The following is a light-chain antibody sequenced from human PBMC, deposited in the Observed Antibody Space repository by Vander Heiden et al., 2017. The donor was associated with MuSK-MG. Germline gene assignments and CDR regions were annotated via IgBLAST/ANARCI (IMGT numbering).Light chain of an antibody. CDR1: QSILYSSNNKKY. CDR2: WAS. V-gene: IGKV4-1*01. Sequence: DIVMTQSPDSLAVSLGERATINCKSSQSILYSSNNKKYLAWYQQKPGQPPKLLIAWASSRESGVPDRFSGSGSGTDFTLTISSLQAEDVAVYYCQQYDSIPLTFGGGTKVXIK. CDR3: QQYDSIPLT. J-gene: IGKJ4*01.